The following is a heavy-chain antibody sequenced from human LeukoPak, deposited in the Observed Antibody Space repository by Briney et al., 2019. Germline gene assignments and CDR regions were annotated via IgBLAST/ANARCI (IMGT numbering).Heavy chain of an antibody. CDR1: GFTFSAYW. CDR2: INNDGSKT. Sequence: PGGSLRLSCAPSGFTFSAYWMHWVRQVPGKGLVWVSHINNDGSKTTYADSVKGRFTISRDKAKNTLHLQMNSLRVEDSAVYFCVREAPNSRFDPWGQGTLVTVSS. J-gene: IGHJ5*02. D-gene: IGHD2/OR15-2a*01. V-gene: IGHV3-74*01. CDR3: VREAPNSRFDP.